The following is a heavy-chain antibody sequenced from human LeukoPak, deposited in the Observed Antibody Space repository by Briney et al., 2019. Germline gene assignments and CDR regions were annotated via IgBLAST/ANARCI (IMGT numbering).Heavy chain of an antibody. CDR2: INHSGST. CDR1: GGSFSGYY. CDR3: ARDVPYGDYDYYYYGMDV. Sequence: PSETLSLTCAVYGGSFSGYYWSWVRQPPGKGLEWIGEINHSGSTNYNPSLKSRVTISVDTSKNQFSLKLSSVTAADTAVYYCARDVPYGDYDYYYYGMDVWGQGTTVTVSS. J-gene: IGHJ6*02. V-gene: IGHV4-34*01. D-gene: IGHD4-17*01.